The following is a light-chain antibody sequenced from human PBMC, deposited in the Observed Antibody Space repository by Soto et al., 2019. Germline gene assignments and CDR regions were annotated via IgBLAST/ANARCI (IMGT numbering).Light chain of an antibody. CDR1: QSVSSY. Sequence: IMFTKSQATLAVSPWERATLSCRGSQSVSSYLAWCQQKPGXXPGLLIYDAANRATGIPARFSGSDSGTDFTLTISSREPEDFAVYYCQQSRNWPPPFGQGTRLAIK. V-gene: IGKV3-11*01. CDR2: DAA. J-gene: IGKJ5*01. CDR3: QQSRNWPPP.